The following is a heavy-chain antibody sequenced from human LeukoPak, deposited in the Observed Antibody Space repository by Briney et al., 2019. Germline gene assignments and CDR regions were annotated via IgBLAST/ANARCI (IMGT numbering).Heavy chain of an antibody. V-gene: IGHV3-30*03. D-gene: IGHD2-15*01. CDR3: ATTEVPYCSGGSCYRRGLDP. Sequence: GGSLRLSCVASGSTFSSYGMHWVRQAPGKGLEWVAVISYDGSNKYYADSVKDRFTISRDNSKNTLYLQMNSLRAEDTAVYYCATTEVPYCSGGSCYRRGLDPWGQGTLVTVSS. CDR2: ISYDGSNK. J-gene: IGHJ5*02. CDR1: GSTFSSYG.